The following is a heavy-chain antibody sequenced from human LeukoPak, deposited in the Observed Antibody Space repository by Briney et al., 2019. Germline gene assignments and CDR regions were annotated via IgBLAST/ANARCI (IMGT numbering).Heavy chain of an antibody. J-gene: IGHJ4*02. Sequence: PGGSLRLSCEASGFTVSSNYMSWVRQAPGKGLEWVLVIYSGGSTYYADSVKGRFTISRDNSKNTLYLQMNSLRAEDTAVYYCARLDGSGSYPDYWGQGTLVTVSS. CDR2: IYSGGST. V-gene: IGHV3-66*04. CDR3: ARLDGSGSYPDY. D-gene: IGHD3-10*01. CDR1: GFTVSSNY.